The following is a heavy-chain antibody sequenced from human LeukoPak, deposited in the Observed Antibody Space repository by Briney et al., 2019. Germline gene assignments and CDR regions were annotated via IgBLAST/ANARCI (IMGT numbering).Heavy chain of an antibody. CDR2: IYYSGST. Sequence: PSETLSLTCTVSGGSISSRSYYWGWIRQPPGKGLEWIGSIYYSGSTYYNPSLKSRVTISVDTSKNQFSLKLSSVTAADTAVYYCARDLRYFDDYWGQGTLVTVSS. V-gene: IGHV4-39*07. CDR1: GGSISSRSYY. D-gene: IGHD3-9*01. CDR3: ARDLRYFDDY. J-gene: IGHJ4*02.